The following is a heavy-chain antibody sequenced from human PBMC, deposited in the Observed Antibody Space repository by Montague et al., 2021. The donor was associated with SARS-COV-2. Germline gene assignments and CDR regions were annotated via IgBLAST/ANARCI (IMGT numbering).Heavy chain of an antibody. CDR1: GYTFTSYD. CDR2: MNPNSGNT. CDR3: ARAILGVVIIGTPYYYYMDV. J-gene: IGHJ6*03. V-gene: IGHV1-8*01. D-gene: IGHD3-3*01. Sequence: SVKVSCKASGYTFTSYDINWVRQATGQGLEWMGWMNPNSGNTGYAQKFQGSVTMTRDTSISTAYMELSILRSEDTAVYYCARAILGVVIIGTPYYYYMDVWGKGTTVTVSS.